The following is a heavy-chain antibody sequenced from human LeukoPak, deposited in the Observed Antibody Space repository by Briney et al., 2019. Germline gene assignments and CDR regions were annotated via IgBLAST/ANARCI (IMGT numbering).Heavy chain of an antibody. J-gene: IGHJ4*02. V-gene: IGHV3-23*01. CDR2: ISGSGGST. CDR3: AKDGQGGSTAFDY. Sequence: PGGSLRLSCAASGFTFSSYAMSWVRQAPGKGLEWVSAISGSGGSTYYADSVKGRFTISRDNSKDTLYLQMNSLRAEDTAVYYCAKDGQGGSTAFDYWGQGTLVTVSS. CDR1: GFTFSSYA. D-gene: IGHD5-12*01.